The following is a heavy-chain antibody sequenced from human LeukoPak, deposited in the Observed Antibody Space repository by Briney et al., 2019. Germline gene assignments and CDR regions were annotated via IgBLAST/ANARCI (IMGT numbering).Heavy chain of an antibody. D-gene: IGHD6-6*01. CDR2: IYSGTI. CDR1: GFTVSSNS. V-gene: IGHV3-53*01. Sequence: GGSLRLSCTVSGFTVSSNSMSWVRQAPGKGLEWVSFIYSGTIHYSDSVKGRFTISRDNSKNTLYLQMNSLRAEDTAVYYCARDLGSIAARPFDYWGQGTLVTVSS. J-gene: IGHJ4*02. CDR3: ARDLGSIAARPFDY.